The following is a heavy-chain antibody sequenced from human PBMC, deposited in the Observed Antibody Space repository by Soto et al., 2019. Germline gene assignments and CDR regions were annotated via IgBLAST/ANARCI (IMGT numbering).Heavy chain of an antibody. CDR2: IYWDDDK. D-gene: IGHD1-26*01. CDR3: GNSGRRGAGPTAS. V-gene: IGHV2-5*02. CDR1: GFSLSTSAVG. J-gene: IGHJ4*02. Sequence: ASGPTLVNPTHTLTLTCTFSGFSLSTSAVGVGWIRQPPGRALECLALIYWDDDKRYRPSLRSRLTITKDTSKNQVVLTMTNMDPVDTATSFCGNSGRRGAGPTASWGQATPVTPPS.